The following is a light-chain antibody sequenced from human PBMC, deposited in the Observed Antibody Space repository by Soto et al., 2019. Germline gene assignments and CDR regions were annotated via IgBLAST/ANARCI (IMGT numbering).Light chain of an antibody. V-gene: IGLV2-14*01. CDR1: SSDVGAYNY. CDR2: DVS. CDR3: SSYTSSSPYV. Sequence: QSVLTQPASVSGSPGQSITISCTGTSSDVGAYNYVSWYQQHPGKAPKLMIYDVSNRTSGVSNRFSGSKSGNTASLTISGLQAEDEADYYCSSYTSSSPYVFGTGTQLTVL. J-gene: IGLJ1*01.